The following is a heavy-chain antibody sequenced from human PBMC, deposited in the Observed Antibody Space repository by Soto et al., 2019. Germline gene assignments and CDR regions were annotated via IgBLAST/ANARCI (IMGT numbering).Heavy chain of an antibody. CDR2: ISGSGGST. CDR3: AKWGYCSGGRCYDGMDV. Sequence: GRSLRLSCAASGFTFISYAMSWVRQAPGKGLEWVSAISGSGGSTFYADSVKGRFTISRDNSRSTLYLQMNSLRAEDTAVYYCAKWGYCSGGRCYDGMDVWGQGTTVTVSS. V-gene: IGHV3-23*01. J-gene: IGHJ6*02. D-gene: IGHD2-15*01. CDR1: GFTFISYA.